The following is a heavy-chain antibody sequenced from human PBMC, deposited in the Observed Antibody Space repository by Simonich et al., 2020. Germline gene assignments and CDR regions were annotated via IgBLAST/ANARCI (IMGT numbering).Heavy chain of an antibody. Sequence: QVQLQESGPGLVKPSETLSLTCAVSGYSISSGSYWGWIRQPPRNGLDGIGSIYHSGDTYYNPSLQSRVTISVDTSKNQFSLKLSSVTAADTAVYYCARVGYSNYYYYGMDVWGQGTTVTVSS. D-gene: IGHD6-13*01. CDR3: ARVGYSNYYYYGMDV. CDR1: GYSISSGSY. CDR2: IYHSGDT. V-gene: IGHV4-38-2*01. J-gene: IGHJ6*02.